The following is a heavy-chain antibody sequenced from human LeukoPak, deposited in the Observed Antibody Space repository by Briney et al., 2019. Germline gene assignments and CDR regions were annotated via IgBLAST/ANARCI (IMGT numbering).Heavy chain of an antibody. CDR2: ISRMSNAI. CDR1: GFSFSNYD. CDR3: AREYSWSNDY. D-gene: IGHD2-15*01. V-gene: IGHV3-48*02. J-gene: IGHJ4*02. Sequence: GGSLRLSCVASGFSFSNYDMHWVRQTPGKGLEWVSYISRMSNAIYYADSVQGRFTISRDNAKNSLYLQMNSLRDEDTAVYYCAREYSWSNDYWGQGTLVTVSS.